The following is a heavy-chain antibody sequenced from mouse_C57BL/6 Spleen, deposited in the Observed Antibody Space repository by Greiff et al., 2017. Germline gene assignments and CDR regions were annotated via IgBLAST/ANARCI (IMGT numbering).Heavy chain of an antibody. D-gene: IGHD2-5*01. V-gene: IGHV1-62-2*01. CDR3: ARHEDQHYSNYEAFAY. CDR1: GYTFTEYT. CDR2: FYPGSGSI. J-gene: IGHJ3*01. Sequence: LVKPGASVKLSCKASGYTFTEYTIHWVKQRSGQGLEWIGWFYPGSGSIKYNEKFKDKATLTADKSSSTVYMELSRLTSEDSAVYFCARHEDQHYSNYEAFAYWGQGTLVTVSA.